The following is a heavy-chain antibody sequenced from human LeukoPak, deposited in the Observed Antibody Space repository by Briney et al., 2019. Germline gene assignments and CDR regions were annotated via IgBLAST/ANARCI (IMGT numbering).Heavy chain of an antibody. D-gene: IGHD1-1*01. J-gene: IGHJ4*02. CDR3: AKASNTWNYFDY. V-gene: IGHV3-23*01. Sequence: GGSLRLSCAASGFTFSSFAMSWVRQAPGKGLEWVSAISGSGDSTYYADSVKGRFTISRDNSKNTLSLQMNSLRAEDTAIYYCAKASNTWNYFDYWGQGTLVTVSS. CDR1: GFTFSSFA. CDR2: ISGSGDST.